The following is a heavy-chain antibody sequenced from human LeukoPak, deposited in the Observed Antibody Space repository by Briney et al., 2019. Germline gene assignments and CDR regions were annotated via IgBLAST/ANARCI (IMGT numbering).Heavy chain of an antibody. V-gene: IGHV3-23*01. J-gene: IGHJ6*03. CDR3: AKRRGLELLYYYYMDV. D-gene: IGHD1-7*01. CDR2: ISGSGGST. Sequence: GGSLRLSCAASGFTFSSYEMNWVRQAPGKGLEWVSAISGSGGSTYYADSVKGRFTISRDNSKNTLFLQMNSPRAEDTAVYYCAKRRGLELLYYYYMDVWGKGTTVTVSS. CDR1: GFTFSSYE.